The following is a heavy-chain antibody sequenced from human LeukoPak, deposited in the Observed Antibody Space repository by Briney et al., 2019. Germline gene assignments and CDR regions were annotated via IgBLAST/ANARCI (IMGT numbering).Heavy chain of an antibody. CDR2: IYYSGST. CDR3: ARSGFEGIAVH. D-gene: IGHD6-19*01. V-gene: IGHV4-59*08. CDR1: GGSISSYY. J-gene: IGHJ4*02. Sequence: SETLSLTCTVSGGSISSYYWSWLRQPPGKGLEWIGYIYYSGSTNYNPSLKSRVTISVDTSKNQFSLKLSSVTAADTAVYYCARSGFEGIAVHWGQGTLVTVSS.